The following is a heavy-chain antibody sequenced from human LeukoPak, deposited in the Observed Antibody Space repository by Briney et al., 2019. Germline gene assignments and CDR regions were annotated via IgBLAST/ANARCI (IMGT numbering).Heavy chain of an antibody. V-gene: IGHV3-7*01. Sequence: GGSLRLSCAASGFTFSSYWMSWVRQAPGKGLEWVANVKHDGSEKYYVDSVKGRFTISRDNAKNSLYLQMNSLRAEDTAVYYCAREDYYDPKHMDVWGKGTTVTVSS. CDR2: VKHDGSEK. CDR3: AREDYYDPKHMDV. D-gene: IGHD3-22*01. J-gene: IGHJ6*03. CDR1: GFTFSSYW.